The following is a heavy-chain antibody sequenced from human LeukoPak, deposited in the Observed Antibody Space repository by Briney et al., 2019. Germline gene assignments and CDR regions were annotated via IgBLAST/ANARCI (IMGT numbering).Heavy chain of an antibody. J-gene: IGHJ4*02. CDR2: INSDGSST. CDR1: GFTFSSYW. CDR3: ARGYCSTTSCPKAYYFDY. D-gene: IGHD2-2*01. V-gene: IGHV3-74*01. Sequence: GGSLRLSCAASGFTFSSYWMPWVRQAPGKGLVWVSRINSDGSSTSYADSVKGRFTISRDNAKNTLYLQMNSLRAEDTAVYYCARGYCSTTSCPKAYYFDYWGQGTLVTVSS.